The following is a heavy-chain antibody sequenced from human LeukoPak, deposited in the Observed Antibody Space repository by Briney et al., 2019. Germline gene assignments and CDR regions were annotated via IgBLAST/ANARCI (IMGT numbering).Heavy chain of an antibody. D-gene: IGHD1-1*01. CDR1: GGSFSGYY. V-gene: IGHV4-34*01. Sequence: PSETLSLTCGVYGGSFSGYYWSWIRQPPGKGLEWIGEIKHTGSTNYNLSLKSRVTISVDTSKNQFSLNLSSVTAADTAVYYCARGRPSGTIDYWGQGTLVTVSS. CDR2: IKHTGST. CDR3: ARGRPSGTIDY. J-gene: IGHJ4*02.